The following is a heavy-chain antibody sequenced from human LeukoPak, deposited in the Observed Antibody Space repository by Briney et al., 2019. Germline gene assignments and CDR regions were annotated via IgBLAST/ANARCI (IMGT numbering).Heavy chain of an antibody. CDR2: IYPGDSDT. Sequence: KLGESLKISCKGSGYSFTNYWIGWVRQMPGKGLEWMGIIYPGDSDTRYSPSFQGQVTISADKSISTAYLQWSSLKASDTAMYYCARHPITRYYDSSGYSAAGPDYWGQGTLVTVSS. V-gene: IGHV5-51*01. D-gene: IGHD3-22*01. CDR1: GYSFTNYW. J-gene: IGHJ4*02. CDR3: ARHPITRYYDSSGYSAAGPDY.